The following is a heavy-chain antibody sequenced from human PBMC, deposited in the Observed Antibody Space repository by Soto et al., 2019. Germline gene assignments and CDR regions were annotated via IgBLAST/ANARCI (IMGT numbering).Heavy chain of an antibody. V-gene: IGHV4-4*02. J-gene: IGHJ3*02. CDR2: IYHSGST. D-gene: IGHD6-13*01. Sequence: QVQLQESGPGLVKPSGTLSLTCAVSGGSISSSNWWSWVRQPPGKGLEWIGEIYHSGSTNYNPSLKSRVTISVDKSKNQFSLKLSSVTAADTAVYYCARSLFSYSSSWYGAFDIWGQGTMVTVSS. CDR3: ARSLFSYSSSWYGAFDI. CDR1: GGSISSSNW.